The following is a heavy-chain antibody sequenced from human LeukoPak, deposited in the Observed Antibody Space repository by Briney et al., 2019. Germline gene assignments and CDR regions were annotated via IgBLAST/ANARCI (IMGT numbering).Heavy chain of an antibody. D-gene: IGHD1/OR15-1a*01. Sequence: GGSLRLSCAASGFTFSSCAMSWVRQAPGKGLEWVSYISSSGSALYYADSVKGRFTISRDNAKNSLYLQMNSLRAEDTAVYYCARVGPNWNNFDYWGQGTLVSVSS. CDR2: ISSSGSAL. CDR3: ARVGPNWNNFDY. J-gene: IGHJ4*02. V-gene: IGHV3-48*03. CDR1: GFTFSSCA.